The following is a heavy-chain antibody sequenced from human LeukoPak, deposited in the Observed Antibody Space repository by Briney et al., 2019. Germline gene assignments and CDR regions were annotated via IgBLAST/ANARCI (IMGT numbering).Heavy chain of an antibody. Sequence: ASVKVSCKASGGTFSSYAISWVRQAPGQGLEWMGRIIPILGIANYAQKFQGRVTITADKSTSTAYMELSSLRSEDTAVYYCARVLDIAAAGGYYFDYWGQGTLVTVSS. CDR2: IIPILGIA. V-gene: IGHV1-69*04. D-gene: IGHD6-13*01. CDR3: ARVLDIAAAGGYYFDY. J-gene: IGHJ4*02. CDR1: GGTFSSYA.